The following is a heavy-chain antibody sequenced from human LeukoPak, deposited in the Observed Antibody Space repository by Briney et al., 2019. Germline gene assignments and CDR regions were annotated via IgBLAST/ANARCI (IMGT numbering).Heavy chain of an antibody. CDR2: ISYDGSNK. Sequence: GGSLRLSCAASGFTFSSYGMHWVRQAPGKGLEWAAVISYDGSNKYYADSVKGRFTISRDNSKNTLYLQMNSLRAEDTAVYYCAKDPWYYGSGSDWYYFGYWGQGTLVTVSS. D-gene: IGHD3-10*01. V-gene: IGHV3-30*18. J-gene: IGHJ4*02. CDR3: AKDPWYYGSGSDWYYFGY. CDR1: GFTFSSYG.